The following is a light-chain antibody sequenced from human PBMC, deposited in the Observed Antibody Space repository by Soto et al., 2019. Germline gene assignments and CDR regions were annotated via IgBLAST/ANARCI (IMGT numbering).Light chain of an antibody. CDR1: QSISYY. Sequence: DIQMTQSPSSLSASVGDRVTITCRASQSISYYLNWYQQKPGKAPKLLIYAASTLQSVVPSRFSGSGSGTDFTLTISSLQPEDFATYYCQQSYSTLWTFGQGTKVEIK. V-gene: IGKV1-39*01. J-gene: IGKJ1*01. CDR2: AAS. CDR3: QQSYSTLWT.